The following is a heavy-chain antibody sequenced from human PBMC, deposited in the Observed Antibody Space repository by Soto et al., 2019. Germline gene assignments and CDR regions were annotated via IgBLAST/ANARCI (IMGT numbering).Heavy chain of an antibody. V-gene: IGHV1-8*01. CDR3: ARVYGYYYYYMDV. CDR1: GYILTESG. CDR2: ISPDSGKT. Sequence: ASVKVSCKASGYILTESGITWVRQASGQGLEYVGWISPDSGKTDYAQKFQGRVTMTRDTSINTVYMELSSLRSDDTAVYYCARVYGYYYYYMDVWGKGTTVTVSS. J-gene: IGHJ6*03. D-gene: IGHD2-8*01.